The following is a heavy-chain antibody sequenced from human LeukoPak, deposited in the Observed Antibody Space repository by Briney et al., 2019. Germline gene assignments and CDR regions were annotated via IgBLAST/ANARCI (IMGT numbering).Heavy chain of an antibody. CDR1: GGSISSGGYS. J-gene: IGHJ4*02. CDR2: IYHSGST. D-gene: IGHD5-24*01. V-gene: IGHV4-30-2*01. CDR3: ARVGRDGYNFDY. Sequence: SQTLSLTCAVSGGSISSGGYSWGWIRQPPGKGLEWIGYIYHSGSTYYNPSLKSRVTISVDRSKNQFSLKLSSVTAADTAVYYCARVGRDGYNFDYWGQGTLVTVSS.